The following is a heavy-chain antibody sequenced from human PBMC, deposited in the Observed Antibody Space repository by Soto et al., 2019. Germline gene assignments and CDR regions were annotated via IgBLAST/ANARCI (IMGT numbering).Heavy chain of an antibody. Sequence: QVQLVESGGGVVQPGRSLRLSCAASGFTFSSYAMHWVRQAPSKGLEWVAVISYDGSNKYYADSVKGRFTISRDNSKNTLYLQMNSLRAEDTAVYYCARDGGFGELFDYWGQGTLVTVSS. D-gene: IGHD3-10*01. V-gene: IGHV3-30-3*01. CDR1: GFTFSSYA. CDR3: ARDGGFGELFDY. J-gene: IGHJ4*02. CDR2: ISYDGSNK.